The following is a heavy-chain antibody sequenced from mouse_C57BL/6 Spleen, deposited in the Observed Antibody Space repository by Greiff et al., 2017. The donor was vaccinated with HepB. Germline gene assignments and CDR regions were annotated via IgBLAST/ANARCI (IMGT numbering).Heavy chain of an antibody. J-gene: IGHJ3*01. CDR3: ARWGYGAWFAY. CDR2: IYPGDGDT. V-gene: IGHV1-82*01. D-gene: IGHD2-2*01. Sequence: QVQLKESGPELVKPGASVKISCKASGYAFSSSWMNWVKQRPGKGLEWIGRIYPGDGDTNYNGKFKGKATLTADKSSSTAYMQLSSLTSADSAVYCCARWGYGAWFAYWGQGTLVTVSA. CDR1: GYAFSSSW.